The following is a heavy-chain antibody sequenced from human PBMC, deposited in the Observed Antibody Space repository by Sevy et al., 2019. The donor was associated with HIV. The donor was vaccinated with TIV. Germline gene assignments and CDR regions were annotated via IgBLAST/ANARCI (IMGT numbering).Heavy chain of an antibody. CDR2: ISSSSSYI. V-gene: IGHV3-21*01. J-gene: IGHJ5*02. CDR1: GFTFSSYS. D-gene: IGHD6-13*01. Sequence: GGSLRLSCAASGFTFSSYSMNGVRQAPGKGLEWVSSISSSSSYIYYADSVKGRFTISRDNAKNSLYLQMNSLRAEETAVYYCARGRGDIAAAGWDPNWFDPWGQGTLVTVSS. CDR3: ARGRGDIAAAGWDPNWFDP.